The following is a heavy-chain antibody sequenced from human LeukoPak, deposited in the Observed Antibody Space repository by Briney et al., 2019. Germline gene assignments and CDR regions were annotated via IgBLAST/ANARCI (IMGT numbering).Heavy chain of an antibody. J-gene: IGHJ6*02. V-gene: IGHV3-74*01. CDR2: INSDGSST. CDR3: ARGGGDYVYYYGMDV. Sequence: GGSLRLSCAASGFTFSSYWMHWVRQAPGKGLVWVSHINSDGSSTSYADSVKGRFTISRDNAKNTLYLQMNSLRAEDTAVYYCARGGGDYVYYYGMDVWGQGTTVTVSS. D-gene: IGHD4-17*01. CDR1: GFTFSSYW.